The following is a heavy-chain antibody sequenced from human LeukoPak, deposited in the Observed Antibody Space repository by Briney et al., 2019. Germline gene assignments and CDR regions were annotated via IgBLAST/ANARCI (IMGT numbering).Heavy chain of an antibody. CDR2: MNPNSGNT. D-gene: IGHD3-22*01. J-gene: IGHJ4*02. CDR3: ARGVKPYYYDSSGYYDDY. CDR1: GYTFTSYD. V-gene: IGHV1-8*01. Sequence: GASVKVSCKASGYTFTSYDINWVRQAPGQGLEWMGWMNPNSGNTGYAQKFQGRVTMTRNTSIGTAYMELSSLRSEDTAVYYCARGVKPYYYDSSGYYDDYWGQGTLVTVSP.